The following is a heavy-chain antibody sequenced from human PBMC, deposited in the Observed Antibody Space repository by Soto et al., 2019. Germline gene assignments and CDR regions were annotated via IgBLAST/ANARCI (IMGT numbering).Heavy chain of an antibody. D-gene: IGHD4-4*01. Sequence: EVQLVESGGGLVQAGGSLRLFCAVSGFTFSSYEMNWVRQAPGKGLEWVSYIGTSGKTIYYADSVRGRFTISRDNAKNSLYLQMNSLRAEDTAVYFCARDPAIYSGKFDYGLDVWCRGTTVTVSS. J-gene: IGHJ6*02. CDR3: ARDPAIYSGKFDYGLDV. V-gene: IGHV3-48*03. CDR1: GFTFSSYE. CDR2: IGTSGKTI.